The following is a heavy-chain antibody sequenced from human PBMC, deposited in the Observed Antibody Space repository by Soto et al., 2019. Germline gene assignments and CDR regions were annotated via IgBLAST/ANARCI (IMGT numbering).Heavy chain of an antibody. D-gene: IGHD3-3*01. CDR3: ARGTPIPHYHFWSGYDAFDI. CDR1: GYTFTSYA. V-gene: IGHV1-3*01. Sequence: ASVKVSCKASGYTFTSYAMHWVRQAPGQRLEWMGWINAGNGNTKYSQKFQGRVTITRDKSASTAYMELSSLRSEDTAVYYCARGTPIPHYHFWSGYDAFDIWGQGTMVTVSS. CDR2: INAGNGNT. J-gene: IGHJ3*02.